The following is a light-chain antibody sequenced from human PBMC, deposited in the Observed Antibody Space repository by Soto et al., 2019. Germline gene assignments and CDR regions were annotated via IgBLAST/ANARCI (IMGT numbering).Light chain of an antibody. CDR3: SSYADSNYLI. Sequence: QSVLTQPPSVSGSLGQSVTISCTGTSSDVGRYKYVSWYQQRPGKAPKLIIYEVNKRPSGVPDRFSGSKSGNTASLTVSGLQAEDEVEYYCSSYADSNYLIFGGGTKLTVL. CDR1: SSDVGRYKY. V-gene: IGLV2-8*01. CDR2: EVN. J-gene: IGLJ2*01.